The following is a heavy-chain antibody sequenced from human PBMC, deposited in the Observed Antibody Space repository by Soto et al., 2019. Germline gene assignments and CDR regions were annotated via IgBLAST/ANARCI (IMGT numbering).Heavy chain of an antibody. J-gene: IGHJ6*03. CDR1: GYTFASYD. V-gene: IGHV1-8*01. CDR3: ARGWIRFLEWLLYADMDV. CDR2: MNPNSGNT. Sequence: ASVKVSCKASGYTFASYDINWVRQATGQGLEWMGWMNPNSGNTGYAQKFQGRVTMTRNTSISTAYMELSSLRSEDTAVYYCARGWIRFLEWLLYADMDVWGKGTTVTVSS. D-gene: IGHD3-3*01.